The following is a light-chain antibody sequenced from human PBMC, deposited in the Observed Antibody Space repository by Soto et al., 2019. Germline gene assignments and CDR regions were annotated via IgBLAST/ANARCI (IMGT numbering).Light chain of an antibody. CDR2: RNN. V-gene: IGLV1-47*01. J-gene: IGLJ1*01. Sequence: QSVLTQPPSASGTPGQGVTISCSGSTSNIGSNYVYWYQQLPGTAPKLLIYRNNQRPSGVPDRFSGSKSGTSASLAISGLRSDDEADYLCAPWDDSLNGFYVFGTGTKVTVL. CDR1: TSNIGSNY. CDR3: APWDDSLNGFYV.